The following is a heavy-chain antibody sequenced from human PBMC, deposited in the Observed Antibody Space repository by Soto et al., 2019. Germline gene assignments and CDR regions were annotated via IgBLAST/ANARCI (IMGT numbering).Heavy chain of an antibody. D-gene: IGHD6-19*01. V-gene: IGHV1-69*02. Sequence: QVQLVQSGAEVKKPGSSVKVSCKASGGTFSSYTISWVRQAPGQGLEWMGRIIPILGIANYAQKFQGRVTIPAAKSTSTAYMELSSLRSEDTAVYYCAIAVAGTHGMDVWGQGTTVTVSS. CDR1: GGTFSSYT. CDR3: AIAVAGTHGMDV. CDR2: IIPILGIA. J-gene: IGHJ6*02.